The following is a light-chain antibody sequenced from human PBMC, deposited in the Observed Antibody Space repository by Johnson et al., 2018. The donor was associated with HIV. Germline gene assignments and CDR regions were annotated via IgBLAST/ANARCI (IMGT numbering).Light chain of an antibody. Sequence: QSVLTQPPSVSAAPGQKVTISCSGSSSKIETNYVSWYQQLPGTAPKLLIYDNNKRPSGIPDRFSGSKSGTSATLGITGLQTGDEADYYCGTWDSSLSAYVFGTGTKVTVL. V-gene: IGLV1-51*01. CDR1: SSKIETNY. CDR2: DNN. CDR3: GTWDSSLSAYV. J-gene: IGLJ1*01.